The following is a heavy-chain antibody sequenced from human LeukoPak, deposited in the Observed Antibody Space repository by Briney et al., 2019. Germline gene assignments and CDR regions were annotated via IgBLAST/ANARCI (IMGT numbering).Heavy chain of an antibody. J-gene: IGHJ4*02. Sequence: SETLSLTCTVSGGSISSYYWSWIRQPPGKGLEWIGFISFSGSTNYNPSLKSRVTISIDTSKNQFSLKLNSVNAADTADYYCARDRGDTAMAHPFDYWGQGTLVTVSS. CDR2: ISFSGST. V-gene: IGHV4-59*01. CDR1: GGSISSYY. D-gene: IGHD5-18*01. CDR3: ARDRGDTAMAHPFDY.